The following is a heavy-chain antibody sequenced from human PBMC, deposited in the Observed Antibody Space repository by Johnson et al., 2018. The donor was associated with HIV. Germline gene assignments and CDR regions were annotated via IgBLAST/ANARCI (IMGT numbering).Heavy chain of an antibody. V-gene: IGHV3-33*06. Sequence: QVQLVESGGGVVQPGRSLRLSFAASGFIFSSYGMHWVRQAPGKGLAWVAVIWFDGSNKYYADSVKGRFTISRDNSKNTLYLQMNSLRSEDTAVYYCVKGIDSSSWYAFDIWGQGTMVTVSS. CDR2: IWFDGSNK. CDR1: GFIFSSYG. D-gene: IGHD6-13*01. J-gene: IGHJ3*02. CDR3: VKGIDSSSWYAFDI.